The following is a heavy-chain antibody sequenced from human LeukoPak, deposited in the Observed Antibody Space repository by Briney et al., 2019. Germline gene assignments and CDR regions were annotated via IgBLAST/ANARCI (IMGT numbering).Heavy chain of an antibody. D-gene: IGHD6-13*01. CDR3: ACGYSSSWSDY. CDR1: GGSISSYY. Sequence: SETLSLTCTVSGGSISSYYWSWIRQPPGKGLEWIGYIYYSRNTNYNPSLKSRVTISVDTSKNQFSLKLSSVTAADTAVYYCACGYSSSWSDYWGQETLVTVSS. J-gene: IGHJ4*02. V-gene: IGHV4-59*08. CDR2: IYYSRNT.